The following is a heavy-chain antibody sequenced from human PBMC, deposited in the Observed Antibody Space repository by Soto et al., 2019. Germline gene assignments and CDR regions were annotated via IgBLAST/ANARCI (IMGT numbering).Heavy chain of an antibody. CDR3: ARTMGGIAAAGNDY. Sequence: SVKVSCKASGYTFSTYDIDWVRLATGQGLEWMGSMNPNSGNTEYAQKFQGRVTMTRDTSISTAYMELSSLRSEDTAIYYCARTMGGIAAAGNDYWGQGTLVTVSS. CDR1: GYTFSTYD. D-gene: IGHD6-13*01. J-gene: IGHJ4*02. V-gene: IGHV1-8*01. CDR2: MNPNSGNT.